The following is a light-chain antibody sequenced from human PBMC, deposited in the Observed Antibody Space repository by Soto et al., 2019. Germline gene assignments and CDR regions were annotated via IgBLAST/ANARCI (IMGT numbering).Light chain of an antibody. CDR2: DDS. CDR1: HIGSKS. J-gene: IGLJ2*01. CDR3: QVWDGTDNHVV. Sequence: SYELTQPPSVSVAQGQTATITCGGHHIGSKSVHWYQQKAGQAPVLAVYDDSHRPSGIPERFSGSNSGDTATLTISRVEAGDEADYYCQVWDGTDNHVVFGGGTKLTVL. V-gene: IGLV3-21*02.